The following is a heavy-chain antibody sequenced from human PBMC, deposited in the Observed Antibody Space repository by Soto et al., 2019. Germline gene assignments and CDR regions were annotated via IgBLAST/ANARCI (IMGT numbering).Heavy chain of an antibody. J-gene: IGHJ4*02. Sequence: SETLSLTCTVSGGSMRNYFWTWIRQPPGKGLEWIGYIYNSGSTNYNPSLKSRVTISEDTSKSQFSLKVNSMTAADTAVYYCARYRREAVAGYTLDNWGQGILVTVSS. V-gene: IGHV4-59*01. CDR3: ARYRREAVAGYTLDN. CDR1: GGSMRNYF. CDR2: IYNSGST. D-gene: IGHD6-13*01.